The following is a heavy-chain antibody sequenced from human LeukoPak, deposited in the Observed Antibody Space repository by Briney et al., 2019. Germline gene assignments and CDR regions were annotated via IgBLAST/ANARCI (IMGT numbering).Heavy chain of an antibody. D-gene: IGHD2-8*01. J-gene: IGHJ1*01. CDR2: FDPEEGET. V-gene: IGHV1-24*01. CDR3: ATAGIVLDTGAEFLLH. CDR1: GDTLTELS. Sequence: ASVKVSCKLSGDTLTELSMHWVRQSPGKGLEWMGGFDPEEGETIYAQRFQGRVTMTEDTVTDTAHMELSSLTSEDTAVYYCATAGIVLDTGAEFLLHWGQAPWSPSLQ.